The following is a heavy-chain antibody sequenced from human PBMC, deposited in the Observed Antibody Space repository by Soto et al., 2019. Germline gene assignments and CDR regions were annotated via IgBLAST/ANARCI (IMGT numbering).Heavy chain of an antibody. D-gene: IGHD2-2*03. CDR1: GFTFSDFA. Sequence: EVQVLESGGGLVQPGGSLRLSCAATGFTFSDFAMSWVRQAPGKGLEWVSRIYGGGNGPHYADSVKGRVTISRDNSEHTLYLQMNSLRAEDTAVYYCAKMEGMDPWAYSFDYWGPGTLVTVSS. CDR2: IYGGGNGP. V-gene: IGHV3-23*01. CDR3: AKMEGMDPWAYSFDY. J-gene: IGHJ4*02.